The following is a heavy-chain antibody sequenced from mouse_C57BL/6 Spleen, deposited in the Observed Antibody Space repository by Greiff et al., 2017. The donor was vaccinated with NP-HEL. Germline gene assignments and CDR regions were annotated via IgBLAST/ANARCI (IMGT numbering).Heavy chain of an antibody. Sequence: VQLQQSGAELVRPGASVTLSCKASGYTFTDYEMHWVKQTPVHGLEWIGAIDPETGGTAYNQKFKGKAILTADKSSSTAYMELRSLTSEDSAVYYCTRSNYCNFAWFAYWGQVTLVTVSA. J-gene: IGHJ3*01. D-gene: IGHD2-1*01. CDR2: IDPETGGT. CDR1: GYTFTDYE. V-gene: IGHV1-15*01. CDR3: TRSNYCNFAWFAY.